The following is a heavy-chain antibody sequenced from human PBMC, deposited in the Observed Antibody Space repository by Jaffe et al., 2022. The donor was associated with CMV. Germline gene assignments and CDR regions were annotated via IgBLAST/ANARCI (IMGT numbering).Heavy chain of an antibody. CDR3: ARGRGLRLGELSYRQEDYFDY. CDR2: ISSSSSTI. Sequence: EVQLVESGGGLVQPGGSLRLSCAASGFTFSSYSMNWVRQAPGKGLEWVSYISSSSSTIYYADSVKGRFTISRDNAKNSLYLQMNSLRDEDTAVYYCARGRGLRLGELSYRQEDYFDYWGQGTLVTVSS. D-gene: IGHD3-16*02. CDR1: GFTFSSYS. V-gene: IGHV3-48*02. J-gene: IGHJ4*02.